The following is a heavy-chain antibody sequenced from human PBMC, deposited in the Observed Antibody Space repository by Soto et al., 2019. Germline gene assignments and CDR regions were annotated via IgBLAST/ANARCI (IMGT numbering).Heavy chain of an antibody. J-gene: IGHJ6*02. D-gene: IGHD2-15*01. V-gene: IGHV3-30*09. CDR2: ISYDGSNT. Sequence: QVQVAESGGGVVQPGRSLRLSCAASGFTFSSYAMHWVRQAPGKGLECVALISYDGSNTYYADSVKGRFAISRDNSKNTLYLLMNSRRAEDTAVYYCARMGLLHGMDVWGQGTTVTVSS. CDR3: ARMGLLHGMDV. CDR1: GFTFSSYA.